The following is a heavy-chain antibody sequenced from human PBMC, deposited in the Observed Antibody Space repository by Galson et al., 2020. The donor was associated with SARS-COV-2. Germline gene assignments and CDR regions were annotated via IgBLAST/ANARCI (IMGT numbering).Heavy chain of an antibody. CDR3: AKSDILTGLDY. CDR2: ISYDGSNK. D-gene: IGHD3-9*01. Sequence: GGSLRLSCAASGFTFSSYGMHWVRQAPGKGLEWVAVISYDGSNKYYADSVKGRFTISRDNSKNTLYLQMNSLRAEDTAVYYCAKSDILTGLDYWCQGTLGTVSS. V-gene: IGHV3-30*18. J-gene: IGHJ4*02. CDR1: GFTFSSYG.